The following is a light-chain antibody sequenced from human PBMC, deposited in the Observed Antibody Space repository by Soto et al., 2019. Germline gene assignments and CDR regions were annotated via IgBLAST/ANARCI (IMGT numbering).Light chain of an antibody. V-gene: IGKV3-15*01. CDR1: QNIYSN. J-gene: IGKJ4*01. CDR3: QQSNNWPPLT. Sequence: EIVMTQSPATLSVSPGERATLSCRASQNIYSNVAWYQQKPGQPPRLLIYGVSTRATGVPARFSGSGSETDFSLTISSLQIEDFALYYCQQSNNWPPLTFGGGTKVDIK. CDR2: GVS.